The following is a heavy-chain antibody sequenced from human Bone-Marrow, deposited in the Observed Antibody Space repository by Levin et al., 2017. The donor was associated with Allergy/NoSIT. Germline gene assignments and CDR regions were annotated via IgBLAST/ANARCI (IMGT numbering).Heavy chain of an antibody. V-gene: IGHV3-30*18. Sequence: GGSLRLSCAASGFTFSSYGMHWVRQAPGKGLEWVAVISYDGSNKYYADSVKGRFTISRDNSKNTLYLQMNSLRAEDTAVYYCAKVGKTDCSSTSCYGAHYYYYYMDVWGKGTTVTVSS. CDR1: GFTFSSYG. CDR3: AKVGKTDCSSTSCYGAHYYYYYMDV. J-gene: IGHJ6*03. D-gene: IGHD2-2*01. CDR2: ISYDGSNK.